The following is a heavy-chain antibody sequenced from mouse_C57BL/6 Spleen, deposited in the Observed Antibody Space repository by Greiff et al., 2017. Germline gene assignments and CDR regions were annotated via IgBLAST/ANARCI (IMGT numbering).Heavy chain of an antibody. CDR1: GFSLTSYG. CDR3: ARKGHYGSSSYAMDY. J-gene: IGHJ4*01. D-gene: IGHD1-1*01. CDR2: IWSGGST. V-gene: IGHV2-2*01. Sequence: VQRVESGPGLVQPSQSLSITCTVSGFSLTSYGVHWVRQSPGKGLEWLGVIWSGGSTDYNAAFISRLSISKDNSKSQVFFKMNSLQADDTAIYYCARKGHYGSSSYAMDYWGQGTSVTVSS.